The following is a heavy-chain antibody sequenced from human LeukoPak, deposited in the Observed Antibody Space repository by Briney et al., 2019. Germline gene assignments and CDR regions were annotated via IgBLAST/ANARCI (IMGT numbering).Heavy chain of an antibody. V-gene: IGHV4-61*02. CDR2: VYSSGTT. CDR3: ARAHGYYYYMDV. Sequence: SQTLSLTCTVSGGSISGGSYYWSWIRQPAGRGLEYIGRVYSSGTTTYNPSLKSRVTISRDTSKNQLFLKLRSVTAADTAVYYCARAHGYYYYMDVWGKGTTVTVSS. J-gene: IGHJ6*03. CDR1: GGSISGGSYY.